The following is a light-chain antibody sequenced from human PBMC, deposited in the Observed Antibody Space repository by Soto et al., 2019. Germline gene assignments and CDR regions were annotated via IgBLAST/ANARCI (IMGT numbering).Light chain of an antibody. CDR1: SSNIGAGYD. J-gene: IGLJ1*01. CDR2: GTT. Sequence: QSVLTQPPSVSGAPGQRVTISCTGSSSNIGAGYDVYWYQQLPGTAPKLVMYGTTNRPSGVPDRFSGSKSGTSASLAITGLQAEDEADYYCQSYDGTLSGSYVFGIGTKVTVL. V-gene: IGLV1-40*01. CDR3: QSYDGTLSGSYV.